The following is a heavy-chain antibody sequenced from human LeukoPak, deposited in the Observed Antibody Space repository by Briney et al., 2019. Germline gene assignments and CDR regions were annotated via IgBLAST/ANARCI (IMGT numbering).Heavy chain of an antibody. Sequence: GASVKVSCKASGYTFTGYYMHWVRQAPGQGLEWMGRINPNSGGTNYAQKFQGRFTMTRDTSISTAYMELNRLRSDDTAVYYCARVKMTTVTTYDYWGQGTLVTVSS. D-gene: IGHD4-17*01. CDR1: GYTFTGYY. V-gene: IGHV1-2*06. J-gene: IGHJ4*02. CDR3: ARVKMTTVTTYDY. CDR2: INPNSGGT.